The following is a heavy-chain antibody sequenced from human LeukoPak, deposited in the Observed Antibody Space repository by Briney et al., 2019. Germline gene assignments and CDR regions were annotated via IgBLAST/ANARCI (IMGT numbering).Heavy chain of an antibody. CDR2: IIPIFGTS. V-gene: IGHV1-69*05. J-gene: IGHJ4*02. Sequence: SVKVSCKASGGTFNSFVINWVRQAPGQGLEWMGGIIPIFGTSNYAQKFQGRVTITRDTSASTAYMELSSLRSEDTAVYYCARVGYSGYAIRYFDYWGQGTLVTVSS. D-gene: IGHD5-12*01. CDR3: ARVGYSGYAIRYFDY. CDR1: GGTFNSFV.